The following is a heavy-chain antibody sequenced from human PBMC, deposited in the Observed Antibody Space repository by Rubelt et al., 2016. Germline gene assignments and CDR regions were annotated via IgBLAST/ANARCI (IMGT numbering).Heavy chain of an antibody. Sequence: QVQLVQSGAEVKKPGASVKVSCKASGYTFTSYAMHWVRQAPGQRLEWMGWINAGNGNTNHAQKLQGRVTMTTDTSTSTAYMELRSLRSDDTAVYYCAASGCGGDCPHWYFDYWGQGTLVTVSS. CDR2: INAGNGNT. CDR1: GYTFTSYA. J-gene: IGHJ4*02. CDR3: AASGCGGDCPHWYFDY. D-gene: IGHD2-21*02. V-gene: IGHV1-3*01.